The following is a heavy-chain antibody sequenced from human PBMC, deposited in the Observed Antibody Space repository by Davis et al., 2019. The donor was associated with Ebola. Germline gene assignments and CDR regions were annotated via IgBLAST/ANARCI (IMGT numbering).Heavy chain of an antibody. CDR3: ARDSHTIFGVVAIDY. CDR1: GFTFSSYS. V-gene: IGHV3-74*01. J-gene: IGHJ4*02. D-gene: IGHD3-3*01. CDR2: INSDGSST. Sequence: GESLKISCAASGFTFSSYSMNWVRQAPGKGLVWVSRINSDGSSTSYADSVKGRFTISRDNAKNTLYLQMNSLRAEDTAVYYCARDSHTIFGVVAIDYWGQGTLVTVSS.